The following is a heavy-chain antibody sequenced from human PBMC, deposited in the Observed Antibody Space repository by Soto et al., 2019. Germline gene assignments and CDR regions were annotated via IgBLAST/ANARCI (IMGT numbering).Heavy chain of an antibody. CDR3: GSVRPGGYVRS. CDR1: GGSISGYY. D-gene: IGHD6-25*01. J-gene: IGHJ5*02. Sequence: SQTLSLTCTVFGGSISGYYWSWIRQPPGKGLEWIWYVAFSGNANYHPYLKSRVTISIDTSKKQFCLGLDSGTAADTAFYYCGSVRPGGYVRSWGQGTLVTVSS. V-gene: IGHV4-59*01. CDR2: VAFSGNA.